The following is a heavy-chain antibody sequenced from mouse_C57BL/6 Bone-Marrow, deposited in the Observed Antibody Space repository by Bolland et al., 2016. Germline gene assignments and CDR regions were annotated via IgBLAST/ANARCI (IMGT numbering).Heavy chain of an antibody. CDR3: ARKLFAY. Sequence: YPGSGSTNYNEKVKSKATLTVDTSSSTAYMQLSSLTSEDSAVYYCARKLFAYWGQGTLV. V-gene: IGHV1-55*01. CDR2: YPGSGST. J-gene: IGHJ3*01.